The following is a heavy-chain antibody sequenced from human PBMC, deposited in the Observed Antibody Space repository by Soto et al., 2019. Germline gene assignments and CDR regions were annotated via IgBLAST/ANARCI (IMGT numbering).Heavy chain of an antibody. Sequence: GGSVRRSCAASGFTFSKYAMHWVRQARGKGLEWVAVISNDGSNPYYADSVKGRFTISRDNSKNTLYLQMNSLREEDTAVYYCARTGYDRSGYFVEYYFDYWGQGTLVTVSS. D-gene: IGHD3-22*01. V-gene: IGHV3-30-3*01. J-gene: IGHJ4*02. CDR2: ISNDGSNP. CDR3: ARTGYDRSGYFVEYYFDY. CDR1: GFTFSKYA.